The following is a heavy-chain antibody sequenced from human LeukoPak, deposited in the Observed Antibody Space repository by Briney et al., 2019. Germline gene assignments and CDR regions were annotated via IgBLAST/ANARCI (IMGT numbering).Heavy chain of an antibody. J-gene: IGHJ4*02. CDR3: ARGNWNDDERLAY. Sequence: AGGSLRPSCAASGFTVSSNYMSWIRQAPGEGLEWVSVIYSGGSTYYADSVNGRFTISRDNSKNTLYLQMNSLRAEDTAVYYCARGNWNDDERLAYWGQGTLVTVSS. V-gene: IGHV3-53*01. CDR2: IYSGGST. CDR1: GFTVSSNY. D-gene: IGHD1-1*01.